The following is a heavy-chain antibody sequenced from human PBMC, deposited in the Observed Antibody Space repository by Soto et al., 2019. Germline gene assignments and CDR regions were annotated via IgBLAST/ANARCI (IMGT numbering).Heavy chain of an antibody. CDR2: GYNSGST. V-gene: IGHV4-39*01. CDR3: ANIFGSGSYYPNWFDP. CDR1: GGSISSSNHY. D-gene: IGHD3-10*01. J-gene: IGHJ5*02. Sequence: PSETLSLTCTVSGGSISSSNHYWGWIRHPPGKGLEWIGSGYNSGSTYYNPSFKRRVTISVDTSKNQFSLKLSSVAAADTAVYYCANIFGSGSYYPNWFDPWGQGTLVTVSS.